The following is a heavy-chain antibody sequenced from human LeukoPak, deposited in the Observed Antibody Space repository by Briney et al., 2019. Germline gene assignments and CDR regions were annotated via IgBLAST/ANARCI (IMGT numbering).Heavy chain of an antibody. CDR3: ARPRLWFGELSNWFDP. J-gene: IGHJ5*02. Sequence: PSETLSLTCTVSGGSISSSSYYWGWIRQPPGKGLEWIGSIYYSGSTYYNPSLKSRVTISVDTSKNQFPLKLSSVTAADTAVYYCARPRLWFGELSNWFDPRGQGTLVTVSS. V-gene: IGHV4-39*01. CDR2: IYYSGST. D-gene: IGHD3-10*01. CDR1: GGSISSSSYY.